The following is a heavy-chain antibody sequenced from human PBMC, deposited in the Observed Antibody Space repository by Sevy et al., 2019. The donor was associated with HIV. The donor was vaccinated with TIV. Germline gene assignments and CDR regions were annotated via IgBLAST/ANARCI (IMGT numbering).Heavy chain of an antibody. D-gene: IGHD3-22*01. V-gene: IGHV3-33*01. J-gene: IGHJ4*02. Sequence: GGSLRLSCAASGFSFSKYGMHWVRQAPGKGLGWVALIWYDGSSEYYADSVKGRFTISRDNSNNTLYLQVNSLRAEDTAVYYCVRGADYYDRGGANCDSWGQGTLVTVSS. CDR3: VRGADYYDRGGANCDS. CDR1: GFSFSKYG. CDR2: IWYDGSSE.